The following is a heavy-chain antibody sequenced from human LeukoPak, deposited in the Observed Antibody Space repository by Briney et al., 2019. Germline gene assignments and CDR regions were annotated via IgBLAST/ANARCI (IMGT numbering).Heavy chain of an antibody. CDR1: GFTFSSYW. CDR2: INSDGRST. CDR3: ARANGDLWVDY. V-gene: IGHV3-74*01. D-gene: IGHD4-17*01. Sequence: GGSLRLSCAVSGFTFSSYWMHWVRQAPGKGLVWVSRINSDGRSTIYADSVKGRFTISRDNARNTLYLQMNSLRAEDTAVYYGARANGDLWVDYWGQGTLVTVSS. J-gene: IGHJ4*02.